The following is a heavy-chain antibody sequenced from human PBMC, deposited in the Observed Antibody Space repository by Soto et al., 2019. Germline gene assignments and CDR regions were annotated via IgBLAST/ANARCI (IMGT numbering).Heavy chain of an antibody. CDR1: GGSISSGGYY. D-gene: IGHD2-15*01. Sequence: QVQLQESGPGLVKPSQTLSLTCTVSGGSISSGGYYWSWIRQHPGKGLEWIGYIYYSGSTYYNPSXXGRVTISVDTXXNXFXXKLSSVTAADTAVYYCARVPYCSGGSCFVYNWFDPWGQGTLVTVSS. CDR2: IYYSGST. V-gene: IGHV4-31*03. CDR3: ARVPYCSGGSCFVYNWFDP. J-gene: IGHJ5*02.